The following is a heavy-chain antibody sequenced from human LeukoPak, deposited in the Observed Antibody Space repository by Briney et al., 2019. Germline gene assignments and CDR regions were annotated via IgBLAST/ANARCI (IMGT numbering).Heavy chain of an antibody. D-gene: IGHD5-24*01. Sequence: SETLSLTCTVSGVINSGYWSWIRQPPGKGLEWIGYDFWSGTSKYNPSLRSRATISVDTSKNRFFLTLTSVTAADTAVYYCARGGDGYNYFDSWGQGILVTVSS. V-gene: IGHV4-59*01. CDR1: GVINSGY. CDR3: ARGGDGYNYFDS. CDR2: DFWSGTS. J-gene: IGHJ4*02.